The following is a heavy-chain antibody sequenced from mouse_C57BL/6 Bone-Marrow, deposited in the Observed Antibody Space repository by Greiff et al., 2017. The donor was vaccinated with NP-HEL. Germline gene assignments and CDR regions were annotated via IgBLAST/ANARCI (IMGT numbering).Heavy chain of an antibody. CDR1: GYTFTSYW. D-gene: IGHD1-1*01. CDR2: IYPGSGST. J-gene: IGHJ1*03. Sequence: VQLQQPGAELVKPGASVKMSCKASGYTFTSYWITWVKQRPGQGLEWIGDIYPGSGSTNYNEKFKSTATLTVDTSSSTAYVQLSSLTSEDSAVSYCASILYGSSYGYCDVWGTGPTTTLS. CDR3: ASILYGSSYGYCDV. V-gene: IGHV1-55*01.